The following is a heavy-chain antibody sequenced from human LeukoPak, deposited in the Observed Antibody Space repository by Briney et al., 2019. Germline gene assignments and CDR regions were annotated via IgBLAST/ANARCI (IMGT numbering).Heavy chain of an antibody. V-gene: IGHV4-34*01. D-gene: IGHD3-10*01. CDR1: GGSFSGYY. Sequence: SETLSLTCAVYGGSFSGYYWSWIRQPPGKGLEWIGEINHSGSTNYNPSLKSRVTISVDTSKNQFSLKLSSVTAVDTAVYYCARLDYYGSGRWRYYGMDVWGQGTTVTVS. J-gene: IGHJ6*02. CDR3: ARLDYYGSGRWRYYGMDV. CDR2: INHSGST.